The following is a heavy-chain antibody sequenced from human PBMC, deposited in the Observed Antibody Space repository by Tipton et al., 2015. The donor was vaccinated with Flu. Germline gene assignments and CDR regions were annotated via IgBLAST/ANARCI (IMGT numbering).Heavy chain of an antibody. Sequence: TLSLTCTVSGGSISSGGYYWSWIRQHPGKGLEWIGYIYYSGSTYYNPSLKSRVTISVDTSKNQFSLKLSSVTAADTAVYYCARGGRDTAMVPRGYFDYWGQGTLVTVSS. D-gene: IGHD5-18*01. J-gene: IGHJ4*02. CDR3: ARGGRDTAMVPRGYFDY. CDR2: IYYSGST. V-gene: IGHV4-31*03. CDR1: GGSISSGGYY.